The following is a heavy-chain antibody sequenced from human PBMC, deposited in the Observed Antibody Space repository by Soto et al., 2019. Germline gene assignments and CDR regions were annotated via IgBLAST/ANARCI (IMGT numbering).Heavy chain of an antibody. CDR1: GFTFSSYA. V-gene: IGHV3-23*01. D-gene: IGHD3-22*01. Sequence: EVQLLESGGGLVQPGGSLRLSCAASGFTFSSYAMSWVRQAPGKGLEWVSAISGSVVSTYYADSVKGRFTISRDNSKKTLYLQMNSRRAEDTAVYYCAKGSSSGWAYYYYGMDVWGQGTTVTVSS. J-gene: IGHJ6*02. CDR2: ISGSVVST. CDR3: AKGSSSGWAYYYYGMDV.